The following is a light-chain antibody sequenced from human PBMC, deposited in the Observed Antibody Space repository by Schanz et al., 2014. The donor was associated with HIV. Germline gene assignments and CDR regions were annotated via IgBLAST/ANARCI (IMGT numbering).Light chain of an antibody. CDR3: SSYTSSSSVV. Sequence: QSALTQPASVSGSPGQSITISCTGTSSDVGGYNYLSWDQQHPGKAPKLMIYDVTNRPSGVSNRFSGSKSGNTASLTISGLQAEDEADYYCSSYTSSSSVVFGGGTKLTVL. V-gene: IGLV2-14*03. J-gene: IGLJ2*01. CDR2: DVT. CDR1: SSDVGGYNY.